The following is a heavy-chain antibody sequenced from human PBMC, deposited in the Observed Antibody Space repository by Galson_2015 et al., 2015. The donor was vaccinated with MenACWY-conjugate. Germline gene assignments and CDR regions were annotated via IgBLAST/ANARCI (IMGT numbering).Heavy chain of an antibody. CDR1: GDSVSSHTAA. CDR3: ARGGGSMDV. J-gene: IGHJ6*02. D-gene: IGHD3-16*01. Sequence: CAISGDSVSSHTAAWNWIGQSPSRGLEWLGRTYYRSKWYNDYAVSVKSRITINPDTSKNRFSLQLNSVTPEDTAVYYCARGGGSMDVWGQGTTVTVSS. V-gene: IGHV6-1*01. CDR2: TYYRSKWYN.